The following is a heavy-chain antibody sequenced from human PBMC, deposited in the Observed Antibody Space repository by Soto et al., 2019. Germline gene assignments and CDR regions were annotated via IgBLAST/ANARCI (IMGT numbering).Heavy chain of an antibody. CDR2: IFSNDEK. CDR3: ARLDVAAPATVLLAY. J-gene: IGHJ4*02. Sequence: QVTLKESGPVLVKPTETLTLTCTVSGFSLSDTRMGVNWIRQPPGKALEWLAHIFSNDEKCYSTSLNSRPTISKDSSRSQVVLTVTNVAPLDTATYYCARLDVAAPATVLLAYWGQGILVTVSS. CDR1: GFSLSDTRMG. D-gene: IGHD6-6*01. V-gene: IGHV2-26*01.